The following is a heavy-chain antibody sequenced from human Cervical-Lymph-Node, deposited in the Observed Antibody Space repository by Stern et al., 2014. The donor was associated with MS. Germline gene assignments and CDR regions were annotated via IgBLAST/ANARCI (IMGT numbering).Heavy chain of an antibody. J-gene: IGHJ4*02. V-gene: IGHV4-30-4*01. CDR2: SNNIGTS. Sequence: QVQLQESGPGLVKPSQTLSLTCAVTCGSISSAEYYWSWIRQSPGQGLEWMVYSNNIGTSHYSPSLKSRVTISVDTSKKQFSLKVRSVTAADTAVYYCSRDADAYSLVFGYWCRGTLVTVSS. CDR3: SRDADAYSLVFGY. CDR1: CGSISSAEYY. D-gene: IGHD5-24*01.